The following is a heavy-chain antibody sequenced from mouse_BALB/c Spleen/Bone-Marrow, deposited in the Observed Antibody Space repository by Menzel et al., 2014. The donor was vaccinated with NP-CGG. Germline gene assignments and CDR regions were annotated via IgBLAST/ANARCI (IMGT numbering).Heavy chain of an antibody. V-gene: IGHV2-5*01. Sequence: VQLQQSGPGLVQPSQSLSITCTVSGFSLTNYGVHWGRQSPEKGLEWLGVIWRGGSTDYNAAFMSRLSITKDNSRSQVFFKMNSLQADDTAIYYCARGNWGYAMDYWGQGTSVTVSS. J-gene: IGHJ4*01. CDR3: ARGNWGYAMDY. D-gene: IGHD4-1*01. CDR2: IWRGGST. CDR1: GFSLTNYG.